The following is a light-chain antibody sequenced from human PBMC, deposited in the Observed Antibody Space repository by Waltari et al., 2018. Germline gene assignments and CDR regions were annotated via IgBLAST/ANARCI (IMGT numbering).Light chain of an antibody. CDR2: EVS. CDR3: VQATNWPWT. V-gene: IGKV2-30*01. CDR1: RSLVSVYGTTF. Sequence: DVVITQSPLSLPVTLGQPASISSRSSRSLVSVYGTTFLMWFHQRPGQSPRRLFYEVSNRDSGVPDRFSGSGSGTDFTLKISRVEAEDVGVYYCVQATNWPWTFGQGTKVEIK. J-gene: IGKJ1*01.